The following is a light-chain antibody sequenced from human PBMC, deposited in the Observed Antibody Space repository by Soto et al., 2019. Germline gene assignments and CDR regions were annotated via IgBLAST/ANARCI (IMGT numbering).Light chain of an antibody. J-gene: IGLJ3*02. CDR3: CSYAGSSTLWV. Sequence: QSALTQSASVSGSPGQSITISCTGTSSDVGKYNLVSWYQQHPGKAPKLIVYEANKRPSGVSNRFSGSKSGNTASLTISGLQAEDEADYHCCSYAGSSTLWVFGGGTKVTVL. CDR1: SSDVGKYNL. CDR2: EAN. V-gene: IGLV2-23*02.